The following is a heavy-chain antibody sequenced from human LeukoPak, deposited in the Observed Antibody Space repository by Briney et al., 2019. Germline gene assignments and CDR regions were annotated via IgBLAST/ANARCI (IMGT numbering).Heavy chain of an antibody. Sequence: PSETLSLTCTVSGGSISSGDYYWSWIRQPPGKGLEWIGYIYYSGSTYYKSSLKSRLTISLDTSKNQFSLKLSSVTAADTAVYYCARVTLTGVDYWGQGTLVTVSS. V-gene: IGHV4-30-4*01. D-gene: IGHD3-9*01. CDR1: GGSISSGDYY. J-gene: IGHJ4*02. CDR2: IYYSGST. CDR3: ARVTLTGVDY.